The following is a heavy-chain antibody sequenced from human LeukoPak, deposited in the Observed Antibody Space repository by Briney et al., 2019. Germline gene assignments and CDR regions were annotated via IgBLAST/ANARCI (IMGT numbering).Heavy chain of an antibody. CDR1: GGSVSSGSYY. Sequence: SETLSLTCTVSGGSVSSGSYYWSWLRQPPGKGLEWIGYIYYSGSTNYNPSLKSRVTISVDTSKNQFSLKLSSVTAADTAVYYCARGEWELLDYWGQGTLVTVSP. D-gene: IGHD4-23*01. CDR2: IYYSGST. CDR3: ARGEWELLDY. J-gene: IGHJ4*02. V-gene: IGHV4-61*01.